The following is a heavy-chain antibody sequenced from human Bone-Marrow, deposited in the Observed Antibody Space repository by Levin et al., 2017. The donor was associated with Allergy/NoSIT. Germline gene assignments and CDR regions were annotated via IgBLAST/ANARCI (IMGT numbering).Heavy chain of an antibody. CDR3: AGNSRGSATYYFDF. CDR2: IWYDETNE. Sequence: GGSLRLSCAASGFAFSSYTMHWVRQAPGKGLEWVAVIWYDETNEYYRDSVKGRFTISRDNSKNTLYLQMNRLSAEDTAFYYCAGNSRGSATYYFDFWGQGTLVTVSS. D-gene: IGHD5-12*01. CDR1: GFAFSSYT. J-gene: IGHJ4*02. V-gene: IGHV3-33*01.